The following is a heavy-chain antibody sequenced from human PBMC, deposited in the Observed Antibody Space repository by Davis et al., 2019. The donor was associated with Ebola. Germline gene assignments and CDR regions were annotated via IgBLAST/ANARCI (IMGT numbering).Heavy chain of an antibody. CDR1: GGSVSSDSYY. CDR2: IHYSGST. V-gene: IGHV4-61*01. Sequence: MPSETLSLTCTVSGGSVSSDSYYWSWIRQPPGKGLEWIGYIHYSGSTNYNPSLKSRVTISVDTSKNQFSPKLSSVTAADTAVYYCAFNGMDVWGKGTTVTVSS. CDR3: AFNGMDV. J-gene: IGHJ6*04.